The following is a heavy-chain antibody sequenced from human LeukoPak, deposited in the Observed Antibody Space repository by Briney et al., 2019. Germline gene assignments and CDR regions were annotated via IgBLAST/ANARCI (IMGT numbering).Heavy chain of an antibody. J-gene: IGHJ4*02. D-gene: IGHD3-22*01. CDR1: GFTFSSYW. Sequence: GGSLRLSCAASGFTFSSYWMHWVRQAPGKGLVWVSRINTDGSSTNYADSVKGRFTISRDNAKNTVYLQMNSLRAEDTAVYYCTRFLFYYDSSGYYDYFDYWGQGTLVTVSS. V-gene: IGHV3-74*01. CDR3: TRFLFYYDSSGYYDYFDY. CDR2: INTDGSST.